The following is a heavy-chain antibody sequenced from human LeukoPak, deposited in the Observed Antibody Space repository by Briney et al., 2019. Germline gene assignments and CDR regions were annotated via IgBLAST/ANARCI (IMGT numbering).Heavy chain of an antibody. Sequence: GGSLRLSCADSGCNFSSYAMSWVRQAPGKGVEWVSAISGSGGSTYYANSAKGGFTICRDNSKNTLYLQMNSLRAEDTAVYYCAKAPARYYCSSTSCDPFDYWGQGTLVTVSS. CDR2: ISGSGGST. V-gene: IGHV3-23*01. CDR3: AKAPARYYCSSTSCDPFDY. D-gene: IGHD2-2*01. CDR1: GCNFSSYA. J-gene: IGHJ4*02.